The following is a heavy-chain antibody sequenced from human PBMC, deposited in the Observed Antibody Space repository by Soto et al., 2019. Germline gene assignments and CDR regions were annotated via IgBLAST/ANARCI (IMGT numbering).Heavy chain of an antibody. Sequence: QVQLVQSGAEVKKPGASVKVSCKTSGYTFTSYAISWVRQAPGQGLEWMGWISAYNGNTHYAQKLQGRVTMTTDTSTSTAYMELRSLRSVDTAVYYCARDLAAAGPFDYWGQGTLVTVSS. CDR3: ARDLAAAGPFDY. J-gene: IGHJ4*02. CDR1: GYTFTSYA. V-gene: IGHV1-18*01. CDR2: ISAYNGNT. D-gene: IGHD6-13*01.